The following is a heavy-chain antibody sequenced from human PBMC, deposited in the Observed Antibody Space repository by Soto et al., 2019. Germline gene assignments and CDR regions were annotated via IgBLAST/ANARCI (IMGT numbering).Heavy chain of an antibody. J-gene: IGHJ6*02. CDR1: GGTFSSYA. V-gene: IGHV1-69*13. CDR2: IIPIFGTA. Sequence: ASVKVSCKASGGTFSSYAIGRVRQAPGQGLEWMGGIIPIFGTANYAQKFQGRVTITADESTSTAYMELSSLRSEDTAVYYCARDSAGYYDSSGYPIYYYYGMDVWGQGTTVTVSS. CDR3: ARDSAGYYDSSGYPIYYYYGMDV. D-gene: IGHD3-22*01.